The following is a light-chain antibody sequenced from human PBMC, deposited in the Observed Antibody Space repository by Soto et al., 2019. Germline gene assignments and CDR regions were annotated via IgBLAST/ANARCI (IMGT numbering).Light chain of an antibody. CDR1: QDISGW. CDR2: DAS. J-gene: IGKJ1*01. Sequence: DIQMTQSPSTLSASVGDRVTITCRASQDISGWLAWYQQKPGKAPKVLIYDASSLESGVPLRFSGSGSGTEFTLTITSLQPDDFATYYCQQSYSTSWTFGQGTKVEIK. CDR3: QQSYSTSWT. V-gene: IGKV1-5*01.